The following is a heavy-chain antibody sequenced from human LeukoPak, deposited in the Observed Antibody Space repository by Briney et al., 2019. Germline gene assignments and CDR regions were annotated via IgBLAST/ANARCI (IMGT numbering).Heavy chain of an antibody. CDR3: ARDPTIFGVVMDV. V-gene: IGHV3-48*03. Sequence: GGSLRLSCAASGFTFSSYEMNWVRQAPGKGLEWVSYISSSGSTIYYADSVKGRFTISRDNAKNSLYLQMNRLRAEDTAVYYCARDPTIFGVVMDVWGKGTTVTVSS. CDR2: ISSSGSTI. CDR1: GFTFSSYE. J-gene: IGHJ6*04. D-gene: IGHD3-3*01.